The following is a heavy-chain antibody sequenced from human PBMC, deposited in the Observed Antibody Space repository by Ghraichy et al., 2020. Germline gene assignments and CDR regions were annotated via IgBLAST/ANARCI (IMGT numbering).Heavy chain of an antibody. J-gene: IGHJ4*02. CDR1: GYTFTSYD. D-gene: IGHD7-27*01. CDR3: VRSPRSWGFDY. V-gene: IGHV1-8*01. Sequence: ASVKVSCKASGYTFTSYDINWVRQATGQGPERMGWMNTNNGNTGYAQKFQGRVTMTRSTSISTAYMEMSSLRSEDTAVYYCVRSPRSWGFDYWGQGTLVTVSS. CDR2: MNTNNGNT.